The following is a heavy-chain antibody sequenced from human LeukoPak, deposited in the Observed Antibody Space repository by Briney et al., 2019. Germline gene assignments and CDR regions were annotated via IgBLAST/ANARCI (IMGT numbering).Heavy chain of an antibody. J-gene: IGHJ4*02. Sequence: ASVKVSCKASGYTFTGYYMYWVRQAPGQGLEWMGRINPNSGDTNYAQKFQGRVTMTRDTSISTAYMELSRLRAEDTAVYYCAKANHPIRYFDWLPYDYWGQGTLVTVSS. CDR3: AKANHPIRYFDWLPYDY. D-gene: IGHD3-9*01. CDR1: GYTFTGYY. V-gene: IGHV1-2*06. CDR2: INPNSGDT.